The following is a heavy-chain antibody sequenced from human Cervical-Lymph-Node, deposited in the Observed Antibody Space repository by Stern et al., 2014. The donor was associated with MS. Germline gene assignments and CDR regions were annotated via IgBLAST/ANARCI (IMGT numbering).Heavy chain of an antibody. Sequence: QDQLVQSGAEVKKPGASVKVSCKASGYTFTSYAISWVRQAPGQGLEWMGRISPSNGNTNYAQKLQGRVTMTTDTSTSTAYMELRSLRSDDTAVYYCARDCPDFQSGTTGVWFDPWGQGTLVTVSS. V-gene: IGHV1-18*04. CDR3: ARDCPDFQSGTTGVWFDP. CDR2: ISPSNGNT. CDR1: GYTFTSYA. D-gene: IGHD1-1*01. J-gene: IGHJ5*02.